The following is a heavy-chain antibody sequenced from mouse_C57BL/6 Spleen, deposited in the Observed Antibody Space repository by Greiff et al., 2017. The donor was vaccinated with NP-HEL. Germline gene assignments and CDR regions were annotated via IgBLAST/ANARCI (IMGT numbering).Heavy chain of an antibody. V-gene: IGHV14-1*01. CDR2: IDPEDGDT. CDR1: GFNFTDYY. J-gene: IGHJ2*01. D-gene: IGHD2-1*01. CDR3: ATWGGNLDD. Sequence: VQLQQSGAELVRPGASVKLSCTASGFNFTDYYMHWVKQRPEQGLEWIGRIDPEDGDTEYAPKFQGKATLTADTSSNTAYLQLSSLTSEDTAVYYCATWGGNLDDWGKGTTLTVSS.